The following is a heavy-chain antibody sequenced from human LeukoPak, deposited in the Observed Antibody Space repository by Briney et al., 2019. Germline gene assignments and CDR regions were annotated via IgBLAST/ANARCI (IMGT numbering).Heavy chain of an antibody. J-gene: IGHJ4*02. D-gene: IGHD3-3*01. CDR1: GYTFTSYA. CDR3: ARGFYDFWSGYSTGYFDY. V-gene: IGHV1-8*01. CDR2: INPNSGNT. Sequence: AGSVKVSCKASGYTFTSYAINWVRQATGQGLEWMGSINPNSGNTGYAQKFQGRVTMTRNTSISTAYMELSSLRSEDTAVYYCARGFYDFWSGYSTGYFDYWGQGTLVTVSS.